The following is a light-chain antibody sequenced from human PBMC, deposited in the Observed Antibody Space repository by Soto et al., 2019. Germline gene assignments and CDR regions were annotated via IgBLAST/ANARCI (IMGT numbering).Light chain of an antibody. V-gene: IGKV1-33*01. CDR2: DAS. J-gene: IGKJ2*01. CDR1: QDISRY. Sequence: DIQMTQSPSSLSTSVGDRVTITCQASQDISRYLNWYQQKPGKAPKLLIYDASNLETGVPSRFSGSGSGKDFTFTISSLQPEYVATYYCQQYHNLPPYTFGQGTKMEIK. CDR3: QQYHNLPPYT.